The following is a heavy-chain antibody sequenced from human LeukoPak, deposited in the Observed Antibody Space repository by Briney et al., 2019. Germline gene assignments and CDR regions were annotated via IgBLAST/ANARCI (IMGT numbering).Heavy chain of an antibody. CDR2: ISGSGGST. J-gene: IGHJ4*02. CDR1: GFTLSSYA. V-gene: IGHV3-23*01. D-gene: IGHD3-10*01. Sequence: GGSLRLSCAASGFTLSSYATSWVRQAPGKGLEWVSAISGSGGSTYYADSVKGRFTISRDNSKNTLYLQMNSLRAEDTAVYYCAKYLYPMVRGVPTHWGQGTLVTVSS. CDR3: AKYLYPMVRGVPTH.